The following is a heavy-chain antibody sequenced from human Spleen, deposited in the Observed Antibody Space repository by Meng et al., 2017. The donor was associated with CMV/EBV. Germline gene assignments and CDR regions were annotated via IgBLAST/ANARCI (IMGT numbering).Heavy chain of an antibody. D-gene: IGHD3-3*01. CDR2: ISYDGGNE. CDR3: ANLFSDR. Sequence: LRLSCAASGFTFSTFAMHWARQAPGKGLEWVAVISYDGGNESYADSAKGRFTISRDNSKNTLYLQMNSLRAEDTAVYYCANLFSDRWGQGTLVTVSS. V-gene: IGHV3-30*04. J-gene: IGHJ4*02. CDR1: GFTFSTFA.